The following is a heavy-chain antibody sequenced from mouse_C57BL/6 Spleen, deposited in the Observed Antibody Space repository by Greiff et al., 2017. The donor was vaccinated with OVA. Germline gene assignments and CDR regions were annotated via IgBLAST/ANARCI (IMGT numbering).Heavy chain of an antibody. CDR1: GYTFTSYW. V-gene: IGHV1-55*01. CDR3: ARNLLAYAMDD. Sequence: QVQLQQPGAELVKPGASVTMSCKASGYTFTSYWITWVKQRPGQGLEWIGDIYPGSGSTNYNEKFKSKATLTVDTSSSTAYMQLSSLTSEDSAVYCCARNLLAYAMDDWGQGTSVTVSS. J-gene: IGHJ4*01. CDR2: IYPGSGST.